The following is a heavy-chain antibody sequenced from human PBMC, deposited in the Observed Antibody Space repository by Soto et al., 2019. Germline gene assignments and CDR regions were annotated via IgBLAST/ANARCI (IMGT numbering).Heavy chain of an antibody. CDR2: MSSSGST. CDR1: GGSITSTSYY. D-gene: IGHD3-3*01. V-gene: IGHV4-39*07. J-gene: IGHJ4*02. Sequence: SETLSLTCTVSGGSITSTSYYLGWIRQPPGKGLEWIGSMSSSGSTYYNPSLKSRVTMSVDTSKSQFSLKLSSVTAADTAVYYCARGPFGVVDYRGQGTLVTVSS. CDR3: ARGPFGVVDY.